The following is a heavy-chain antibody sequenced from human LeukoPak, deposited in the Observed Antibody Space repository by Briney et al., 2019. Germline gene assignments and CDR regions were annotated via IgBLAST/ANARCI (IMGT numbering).Heavy chain of an antibody. CDR1: GGSISSGGYS. V-gene: IGHV4-30-2*01. CDR3: ARPQGPYPNWFDP. CDR2: IYHSGST. Sequence: SQTLSLTCAVSGGSISSGGYSWSWIRQPPGKGLEWIGYIYHSGSTYYNPSLKSRVTISVDTSKNQFSLKLSSVTAADTAVYYCARPQGPYPNWFDPWGQGTLVTVSS. J-gene: IGHJ5*02.